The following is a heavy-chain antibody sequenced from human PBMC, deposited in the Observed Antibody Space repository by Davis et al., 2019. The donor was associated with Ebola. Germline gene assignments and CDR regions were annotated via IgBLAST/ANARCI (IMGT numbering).Heavy chain of an antibody. CDR2: IKTNADGGTV. J-gene: IGHJ4*02. CDR1: GFTFSNAW. V-gene: IGHV3-15*01. Sequence: GGSLRLSCVASGFTFSNAWMAWVRQAPGKGLEWVGRIKTNADGGTVAYAAPVKGRFTISRDDSKNTAYLQMNSLKTEDTAMYYCTSLGAPQRYWGQGALVTVSS. CDR3: TSLGAPQRY. D-gene: IGHD6-6*01.